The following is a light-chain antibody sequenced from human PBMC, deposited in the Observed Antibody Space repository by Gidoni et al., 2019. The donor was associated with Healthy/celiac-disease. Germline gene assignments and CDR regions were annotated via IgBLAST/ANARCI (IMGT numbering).Light chain of an antibody. V-gene: IGKV1-39*01. CDR1: QSISSH. CDR3: QQSYSTSSYT. J-gene: IGKJ2*01. Sequence: DIQMTQSPSSLSASVGDRVTITCRASQSISSHLNWYQQKPGKAPKLLIYAASSLQSGVPSRFSGSGSGTDFTLTISSLQPEDFATYYCQQSYSTSSYTFGQXTKLEIK. CDR2: AAS.